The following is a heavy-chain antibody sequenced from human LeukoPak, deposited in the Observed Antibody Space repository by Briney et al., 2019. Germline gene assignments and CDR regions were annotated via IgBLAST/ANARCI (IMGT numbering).Heavy chain of an antibody. J-gene: IGHJ3*02. Sequence: ASVKVSCKVSGYTLTELSMHWVRQPPGKGLEWMGGFDPEDGETIYAQKFQGRVTMTEDTSTDTAYMELSSLRSEDTAVYYCATDAPEGLRDAFDIWGQGTMVTVSS. CDR3: ATDAPEGLRDAFDI. V-gene: IGHV1-24*01. CDR2: FDPEDGET. CDR1: GYTLTELS.